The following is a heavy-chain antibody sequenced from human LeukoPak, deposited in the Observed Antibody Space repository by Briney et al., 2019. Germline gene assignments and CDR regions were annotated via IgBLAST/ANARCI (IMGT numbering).Heavy chain of an antibody. V-gene: IGHV1-18*01. CDR3: ARVASSWYSAAFDI. J-gene: IGHJ3*02. CDR2: ISAYNGNT. CDR1: GYTFTSYG. D-gene: IGHD6-13*01. Sequence: GASVKVSCKASGYTFTSYGIRWVRQAPGQGLEWMGWISAYNGNTNYAQKLQGRVTMTTDTSTSTAYMELRSLRSDDTAVYYCARVASSWYSAAFDIWGQGTMVTVSS.